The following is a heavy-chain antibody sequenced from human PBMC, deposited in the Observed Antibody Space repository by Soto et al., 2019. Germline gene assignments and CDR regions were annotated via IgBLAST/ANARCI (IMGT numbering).Heavy chain of an antibody. Sequence: ASVKVSCKASGGTFSSYAISWVRQAPGQGLEWMGGIIPIFGTANYAQKFQGRVTITADESTSTAYMELSSLRSEDTAVYYCARAIRFLEWLFPTYYYYYGMDVWGQGTTVTVSS. D-gene: IGHD3-3*01. CDR1: GGTFSSYA. CDR3: ARAIRFLEWLFPTYYYYYGMDV. J-gene: IGHJ6*02. V-gene: IGHV1-69*13. CDR2: IIPIFGTA.